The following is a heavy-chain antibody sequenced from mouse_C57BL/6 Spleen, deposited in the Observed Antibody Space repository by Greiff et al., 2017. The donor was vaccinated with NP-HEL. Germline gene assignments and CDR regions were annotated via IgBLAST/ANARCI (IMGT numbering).Heavy chain of an antibody. Sequence: QVQLKESGPELVKPGASVKISCKASGYAFSSSWMNWVKQRPGKGLEWIGRIYPGDGDTNYNGKFKGKATLTADKSSSTAYMQLSSLTSEDSAVYFCARWDYGLAYWGQGTLVTVSA. CDR2: IYPGDGDT. CDR1: GYAFSSSW. J-gene: IGHJ3*01. D-gene: IGHD1-2*01. CDR3: ARWDYGLAY. V-gene: IGHV1-82*01.